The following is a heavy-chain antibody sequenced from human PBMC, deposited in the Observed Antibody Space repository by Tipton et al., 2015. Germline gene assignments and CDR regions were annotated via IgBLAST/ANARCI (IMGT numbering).Heavy chain of an antibody. CDR3: ARAYDYGDSPPGPLGY. CDR2: INHSGST. CDR1: GGSMSRSSYY. Sequence: TLSLTCTVFGGSMSRSSYYWGWIRQPPGKGLEWIGEINHSGSTNYNPSLKSRVTISVDTSKNQFSLILTSVTAADTAVYYCARAYDYGDSPPGPLGYWGQGTLVTVSS. J-gene: IGHJ4*02. V-gene: IGHV4-39*07. D-gene: IGHD4-17*01.